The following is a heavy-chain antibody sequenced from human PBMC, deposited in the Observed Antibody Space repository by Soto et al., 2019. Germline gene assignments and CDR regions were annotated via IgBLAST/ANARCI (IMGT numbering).Heavy chain of an antibody. J-gene: IGHJ5*02. Sequence: QVQLVQSGAEVKKPGSSVKVSCKASGGTFSSYTISWVRQAPGQGLEWMGRIIPILGIANYAQKFQARVTITADKSTSTAYMELSSLRSEDTAVYYCVGTLGYCSGGSCYKFDPWGQGTLVTVSS. D-gene: IGHD2-15*01. V-gene: IGHV1-69*02. CDR3: VGTLGYCSGGSCYKFDP. CDR1: GGTFSSYT. CDR2: IIPILGIA.